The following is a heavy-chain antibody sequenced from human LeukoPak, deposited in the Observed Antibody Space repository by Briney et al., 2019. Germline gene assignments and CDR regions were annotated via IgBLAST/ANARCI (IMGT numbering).Heavy chain of an antibody. CDR1: GFTFSSYA. CDR3: AKDSGQYQLLEDY. Sequence: GGSLRLSCAASGFTFSSYAMSWVRQAPGKGLEWVSAISGSGGSTYYADSVKGRFTISSDNSKNTLYLQMNSLRAEDTAVYYCAKDSGQYQLLEDYWGQGTLVTVSS. V-gene: IGHV3-23*01. CDR2: ISGSGGST. J-gene: IGHJ4*02. D-gene: IGHD2-2*01.